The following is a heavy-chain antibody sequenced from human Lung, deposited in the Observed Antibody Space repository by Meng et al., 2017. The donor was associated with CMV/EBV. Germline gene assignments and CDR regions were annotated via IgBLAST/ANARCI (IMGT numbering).Heavy chain of an antibody. J-gene: IGHJ4*02. CDR2: FVNNVDT. CDR3: ARGTPGRSYSDY. D-gene: IGHD3-10*01. Sequence: QVHLLQSGPGVKKPGASVRVSCDASGYTFASYGISWLRQAPGQGLEWMGWFVNNVDTYSAQKFQGRVTMTTDTHTSTAFMELRSLRSDDTAVYYCARGTPGRSYSDYWGQGTLVTVSS. CDR1: GYTFASYG. V-gene: IGHV1-18*01.